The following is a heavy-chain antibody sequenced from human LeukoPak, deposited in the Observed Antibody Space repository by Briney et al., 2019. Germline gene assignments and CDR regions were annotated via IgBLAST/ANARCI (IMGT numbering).Heavy chain of an antibody. D-gene: IGHD5-12*01. Sequence: ASVKVSCKASGYTFTDYYMHWVRQAPGQGLEWMRWINPNSGDTNYAQKFQGRVTMTRDTSIRTAYMDLRSLRSDDTAVYYCTRMHSAYDYAWNYWGQGTLVTVSS. V-gene: IGHV1-2*02. CDR3: TRMHSAYDYAWNY. J-gene: IGHJ4*02. CDR1: GYTFTDYY. CDR2: INPNSGDT.